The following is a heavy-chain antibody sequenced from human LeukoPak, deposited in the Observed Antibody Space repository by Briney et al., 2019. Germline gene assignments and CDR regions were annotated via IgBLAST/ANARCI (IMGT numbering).Heavy chain of an antibody. CDR2: IRYDGSNK. CDR1: GFTFSSYG. V-gene: IGHV3-30*02. CDR3: ASSIMITFGGVSATDY. Sequence: GGSLRLSCAASGFTFSSYGMHWVRQAPGKGLEWVAFIRYDGSNKYYADSVKGRFTISRDNAKNSLYLQMNSLRAEDTAVYYCASSIMITFGGVSATDYWGQGTLVTVSS. D-gene: IGHD3-16*01. J-gene: IGHJ4*02.